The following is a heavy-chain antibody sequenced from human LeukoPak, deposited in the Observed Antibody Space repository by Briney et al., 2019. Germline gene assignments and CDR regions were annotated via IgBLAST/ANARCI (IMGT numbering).Heavy chain of an antibody. V-gene: IGHV4-59*01. CDR3: AMTTSWPGGLY. CDR2: IYYSGST. J-gene: IGHJ4*02. CDR1: GGSISSYY. D-gene: IGHD4-11*01. Sequence: PSETLSLTCTVSGGSISSYYWSWIRQPPGKGLEWIGYIYYSGSTNYNPSLKSRVTISIDTSTNQFSLKLSSVTAADTAVYYCAMTTSWPGGLYWGQGTLVTVSS.